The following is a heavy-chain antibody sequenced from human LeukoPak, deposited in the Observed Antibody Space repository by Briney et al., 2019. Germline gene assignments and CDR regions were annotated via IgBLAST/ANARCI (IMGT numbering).Heavy chain of an antibody. V-gene: IGHV3-49*04. CDR1: GFTLGDYA. CDR3: TRGPDLDTGLGSGLMFTVLFDF. J-gene: IGHJ4*02. Sequence: PGRSLTPSCTASGFTLGDYAMSWVRQAPGRGLEWVGLIRSKAFGGTTEYVASVKGRFTNSRDESKSMAYLQMNSVKAEDTDVYYCTRGPDLDTGLGSGLMFTVLFDFWGQGTLVTVSS. CDR2: IRSKAFGGTT. D-gene: IGHD5-18*01.